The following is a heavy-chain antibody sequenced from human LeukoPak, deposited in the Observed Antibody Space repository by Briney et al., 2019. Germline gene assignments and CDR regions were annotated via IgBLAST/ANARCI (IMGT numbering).Heavy chain of an antibody. V-gene: IGHV3-48*01. Sequence: PGGSLRLSCAASGFTFSSYSMNWVRQAPGKGLEWVSYISSSSSTIYYADSVKGRFTISRDNAENSLYLQMNSLRAEDTAVYYCARDWDDFWSGYYTPKDYYGMDVWGQGTTVTVSS. D-gene: IGHD3-3*01. J-gene: IGHJ6*02. CDR2: ISSSSSTI. CDR3: ARDWDDFWSGYYTPKDYYGMDV. CDR1: GFTFSSYS.